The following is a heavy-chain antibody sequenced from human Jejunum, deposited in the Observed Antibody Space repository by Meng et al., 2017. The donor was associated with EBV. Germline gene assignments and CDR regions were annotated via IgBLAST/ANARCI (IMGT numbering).Heavy chain of an antibody. V-gene: IGHV3-23*04. CDR1: GFTLSISA. J-gene: IGHJ5*02. D-gene: IGHD1/OR15-1a*01. Sequence: DVLLVEFGGGLGQPVGSLRLSCAASGFTLSISAMSWVRQAPGKGLEWVSSIGGSGGATYYADSVKGRFTISRDNSKSTLYLQMNSLRAEDTAVYYCAKLTRAWGQGTLVTVSS. CDR3: AKLTRA. CDR2: IGGSGGAT.